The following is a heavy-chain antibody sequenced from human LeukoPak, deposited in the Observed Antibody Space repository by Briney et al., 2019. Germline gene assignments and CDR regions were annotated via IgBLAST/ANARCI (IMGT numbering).Heavy chain of an antibody. CDR1: GGTFSSYA. V-gene: IGHV1-69*04. Sequence: AASVKVSCKASGGTFSSYAISWVRQAPGQGLEWMGRIIPILGIANYAQKFQGRVTITADKSTSTAYMELSSLRSEDTAVYYCARDNREVYYFDYWGQGTLVTVSS. CDR3: ARDNREVYYFDY. CDR2: IIPILGIA. D-gene: IGHD2/OR15-2a*01. J-gene: IGHJ4*02.